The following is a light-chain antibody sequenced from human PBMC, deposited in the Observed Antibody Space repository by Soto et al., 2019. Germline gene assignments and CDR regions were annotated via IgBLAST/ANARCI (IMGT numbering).Light chain of an antibody. CDR3: QSYDSSLSGSV. Sequence: QSVLTQPPSVSGAPGQRVTISCTGSSSNIGAGYDVHWYQQLPGTAPKLLIYGNSNRPSGVPDRFSGSKSGTSASLAITGLQAEDEADYCCQSYDSSLSGSVFGGGTKLTV. J-gene: IGLJ2*01. CDR1: SSNIGAGYD. V-gene: IGLV1-40*01. CDR2: GNS.